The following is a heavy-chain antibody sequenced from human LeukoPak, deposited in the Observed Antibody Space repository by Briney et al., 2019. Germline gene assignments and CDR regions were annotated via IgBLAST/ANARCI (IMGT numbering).Heavy chain of an antibody. CDR1: GFTFDDYG. CDR2: INWNGGST. V-gene: IGHV3-20*04. CDR3: ARAQLELWLGDKDAFDI. J-gene: IGHJ3*02. Sequence: SGGSLRLSCAASGFTFDDYGMSWVRQAPGKGLEWVSGINWNGGSTGYADSVKGRLTISRDNAKNSLYLQMNSLRAEDTALYYCARAQLELWLGDKDAFDIWGQGTMVTVSS. D-gene: IGHD3-10*01.